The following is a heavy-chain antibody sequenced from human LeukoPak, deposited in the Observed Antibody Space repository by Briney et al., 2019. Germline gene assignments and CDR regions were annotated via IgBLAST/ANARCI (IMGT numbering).Heavy chain of an antibody. D-gene: IGHD3-22*01. V-gene: IGHV3-66*01. J-gene: IGHJ4*02. CDR1: EFPVSSNH. Sequence: PGGSLRLSCAASEFPVSSNHMNWVRQAPGKGLEWVSVTYSGGNTYYADSVKGRFTISRDNSENTLYLQMNSLRAEDTAVYYCARSYYDSTGYYIAILDYWGQGALVTVSS. CDR2: TYSGGNT. CDR3: ARSYYDSTGYYIAILDY.